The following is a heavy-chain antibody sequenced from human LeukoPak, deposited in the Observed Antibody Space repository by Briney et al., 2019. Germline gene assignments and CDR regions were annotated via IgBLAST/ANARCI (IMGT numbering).Heavy chain of an antibody. J-gene: IGHJ4*02. CDR2: IYYSGGN. CDR3: TRGPYYFDS. V-gene: IGHV4-39*07. CDR1: GGSISSSGYY. Sequence: SETLSLTCTVSGGSISSSGYYWGWIRQPPGKGLEWIGSIYYSGGNYYNPSLNSRVTISVDTSKNQFSLRLSSVTAADTAVYYCTRGPYYFDSWGPGTLVTVSS.